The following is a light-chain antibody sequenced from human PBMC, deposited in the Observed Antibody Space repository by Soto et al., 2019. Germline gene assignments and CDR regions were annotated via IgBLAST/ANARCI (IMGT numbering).Light chain of an antibody. CDR3: QQYNSYSA. CDR1: QSISSW. V-gene: IGKV1-5*03. CDR2: KAS. J-gene: IGKJ1*01. Sequence: DIQMTQSPSTLSQSVGDRVTITCRASQSISSWLAWYQQKPGKAPKLLIYKASSLESGVPSRFSGSGSGTEFTLTISSLQPDDFATYYCQQYNSYSAFGQGTKV.